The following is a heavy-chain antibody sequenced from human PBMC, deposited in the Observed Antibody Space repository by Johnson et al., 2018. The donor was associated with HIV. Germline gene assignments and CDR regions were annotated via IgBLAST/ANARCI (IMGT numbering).Heavy chain of an antibody. Sequence: VQLVESGGGLIQPGGSLRLSCVASGFTVSSNYMSWVRQAPGKGLEWVSVFYSGGSTIYYADSVKGRFTISRDNAKNSLYLQMNSLRAEDTAVYYSARDRVGATAFDIWGHGTMVTVSS. CDR3: ARDRVGATAFDI. D-gene: IGHD1-26*01. V-gene: IGHV3-53*01. J-gene: IGHJ3*02. CDR2: FYSGGSTI. CDR1: GFTVSSNY.